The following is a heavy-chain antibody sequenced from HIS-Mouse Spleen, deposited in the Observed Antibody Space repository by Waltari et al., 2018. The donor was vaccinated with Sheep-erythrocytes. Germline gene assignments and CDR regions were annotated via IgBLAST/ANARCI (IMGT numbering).Heavy chain of an antibody. CDR3: TSSGGMATNYYYYGMDV. D-gene: IGHD5-12*01. V-gene: IGHV3-15*01. CDR2: IKSKTDGETT. J-gene: IGHJ6*02. CDR1: GFTFSNAW. Sequence: EVQLVESGGGLVKPGGSLRLSCAASGFTFSNAWMSWVRQAPGKGLEWVGRIKSKTDGETTDYAAPVKGRFTISRDDSKNTLYLQMNSLKTEDTAVYYCTSSGGMATNYYYYGMDVWGQGTTVTVSS.